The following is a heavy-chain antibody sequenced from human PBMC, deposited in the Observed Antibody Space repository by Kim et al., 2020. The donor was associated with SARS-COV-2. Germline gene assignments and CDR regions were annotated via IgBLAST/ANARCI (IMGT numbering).Heavy chain of an antibody. D-gene: IGHD1-7*01. Sequence: HPSPRSRVIISVHTSQNHFSLKLTSVTAADTAVYYCARRIPPSPNFFDPWGQGTLVTVSS. CDR3: ARRIPPSPNFFDP. V-gene: IGHV4-59*08. J-gene: IGHJ5*02.